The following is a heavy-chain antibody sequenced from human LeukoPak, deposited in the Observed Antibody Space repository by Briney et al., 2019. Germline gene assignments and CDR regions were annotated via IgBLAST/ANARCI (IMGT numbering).Heavy chain of an antibody. J-gene: IGHJ5*02. CDR1: GVSISSFY. CDR3: VRSKSGAYGWFDP. D-gene: IGHD2-15*01. Sequence: SETLSLTCTVSGVSISSFYWSWIRQPPGKGLEWIGDIYYSGTTNYNPSLKSRVTISVDTPKNQFSLKVNSVTAADTAVYYCVRSKSGAYGWFDPWGQGTLVTVSS. CDR2: IYYSGTT. V-gene: IGHV4-59*01.